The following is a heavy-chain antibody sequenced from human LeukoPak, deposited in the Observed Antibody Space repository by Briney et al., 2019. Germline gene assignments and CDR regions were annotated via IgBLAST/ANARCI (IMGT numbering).Heavy chain of an antibody. Sequence: GGSLRLSCAASGFTFSSYAMHWVRQAPGKGLEWVAVISYDGSNKYYADSVKGRFTISRDNSKDSLYLQMNSLRAEDTAIYYCARDSPDYGGKGFDYWGQGTLVTVSS. V-gene: IGHV3-30*14. CDR1: GFTFSSYA. J-gene: IGHJ4*02. CDR2: ISYDGSNK. CDR3: ARDSPDYGGKGFDY. D-gene: IGHD4-23*01.